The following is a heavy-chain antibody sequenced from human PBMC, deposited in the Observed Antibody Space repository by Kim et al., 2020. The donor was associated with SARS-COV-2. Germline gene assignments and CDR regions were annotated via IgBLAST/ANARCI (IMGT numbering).Heavy chain of an antibody. D-gene: IGHD4-4*01. V-gene: IGHV3-48*03. Sequence: IYYAGAVRGRFTIARANDKNSLYLQMNSLRAEDTAVYYCARGPNYSPFDYWGQGTLVTVSS. J-gene: IGHJ4*02. CDR2: I. CDR3: ARGPNYSPFDY.